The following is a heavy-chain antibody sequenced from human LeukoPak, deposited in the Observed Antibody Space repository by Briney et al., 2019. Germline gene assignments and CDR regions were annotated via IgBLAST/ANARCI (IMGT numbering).Heavy chain of an antibody. D-gene: IGHD3-22*01. J-gene: IGHJ4*02. CDR2: IYHSGST. CDR3: ARQIVVGWNDASFDY. Sequence: SETLSLTCAVSGYSISSGYYWGWIRPPPGKGLEWIGSIYHSGSTYYNPSLKSRVTISVDTSKNQFSLKLSSVTAADTAVYYCARQIVVGWNDASFDYWGQGTLVTVSS. V-gene: IGHV4-38-2*01. CDR1: GYSISSGYY.